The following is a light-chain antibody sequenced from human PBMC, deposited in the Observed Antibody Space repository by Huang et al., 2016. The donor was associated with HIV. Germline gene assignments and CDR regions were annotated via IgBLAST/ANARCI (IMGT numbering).Light chain of an antibody. J-gene: IGKJ4*01. CDR1: QNVRNN. Sequence: EIMMTQSPATMSGSPGGRATLSCRASQNVRNNLAWTTQKTGQAPSLLIYETSTRASGIPARFSGSGSATDFTLTIRGLQSEDFAIYYCQQYDKWPPGLTFGGGTKVEI. V-gene: IGKV3D-15*01. CDR2: ETS. CDR3: QQYDKWPPGLT.